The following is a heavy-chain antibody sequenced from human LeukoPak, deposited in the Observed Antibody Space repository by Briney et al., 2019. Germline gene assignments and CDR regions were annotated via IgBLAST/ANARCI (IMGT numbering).Heavy chain of an antibody. Sequence: GGSLRLSCTASGFSFSRYGMHWVRQAPGKGLEWVAVIWADGGYKYYADSVKGRFTVSRDNSKNTLYLQMNSLRAEDTAIYYCARDRCGGDCYFLDYWGQGTLVTVSS. D-gene: IGHD2-21*02. V-gene: IGHV3-33*01. CDR1: GFSFSRYG. CDR3: ARDRCGGDCYFLDY. J-gene: IGHJ4*02. CDR2: IWADGGYK.